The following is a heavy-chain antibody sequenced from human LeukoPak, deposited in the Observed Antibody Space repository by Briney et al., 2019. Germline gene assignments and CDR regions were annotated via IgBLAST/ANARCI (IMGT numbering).Heavy chain of an antibody. CDR3: ARAPSGDYNSFDY. V-gene: IGHV3-48*01. J-gene: IGHJ4*02. CDR2: ISSSSTI. Sequence: GGSLRLSCAASGFTFSSYSMNWVRQAPGKGLEWVSYISSSSTIYYADSVKGRFTISRDNAKNSLYLQMNSLRAEDTAVYYCARAPSGDYNSFDYWGQGTLVTVSS. CDR1: GFTFSSYS. D-gene: IGHD4-17*01.